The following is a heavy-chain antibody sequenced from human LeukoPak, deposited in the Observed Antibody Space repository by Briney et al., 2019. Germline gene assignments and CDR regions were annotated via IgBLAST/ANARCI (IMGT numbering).Heavy chain of an antibody. Sequence: GGSLRLSCAASGFTFNTYSMNWVRQAPGKGLEWVSSISSSSNYIYYAESVKGRFTISRDNAKKSLYLQMNSLRAEDTAVYFCARGEGDFWSTSEGLLLHNWFDSWGKGTLVTVSS. V-gene: IGHV3-21*01. J-gene: IGHJ5*01. CDR3: ARGEGDFWSTSEGLLLHNWFDS. CDR1: GFTFNTYS. D-gene: IGHD3-3*01. CDR2: ISSSSNYI.